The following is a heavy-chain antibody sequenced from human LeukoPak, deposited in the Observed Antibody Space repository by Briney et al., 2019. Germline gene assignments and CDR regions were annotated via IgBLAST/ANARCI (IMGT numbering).Heavy chain of an antibody. V-gene: IGHV3-48*02. D-gene: IGHD4-17*01. CDR2: ISSSSSTI. Sequence: GGSLRLSCAASRFTLISYNMNWVRQAPGKGLEWVSYISSSSSTIYYADSVTGRFTVSRDNAKNSLFLQMNSLRDEDTAVYYCAREDYGEDYWGQGTLVTVSS. CDR1: RFTLISYN. CDR3: AREDYGEDY. J-gene: IGHJ4*02.